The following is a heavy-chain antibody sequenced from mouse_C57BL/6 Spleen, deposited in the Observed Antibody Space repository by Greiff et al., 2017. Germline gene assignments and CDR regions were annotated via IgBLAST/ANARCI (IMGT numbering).Heavy chain of an antibody. CDR3: AKTAQATAWFAY. D-gene: IGHD3-2*02. CDR2: IYPGSGST. J-gene: IGHJ3*01. CDR1: GYTFTSYW. V-gene: IGHV1-55*01. Sequence: VQLQQPGAELVKPGASVKMSCKASGYTFTSYWITWVKQRPGQGLAWIGDIYPGSGSTNYNEKFKSKATLTVDTSSSTAYMQLSSLTSEDSAVYYCAKTAQATAWFAYWGQGTLVTVSA.